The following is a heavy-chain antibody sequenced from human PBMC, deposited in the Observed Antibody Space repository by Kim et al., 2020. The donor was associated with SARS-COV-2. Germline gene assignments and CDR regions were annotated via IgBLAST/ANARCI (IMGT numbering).Heavy chain of an antibody. V-gene: IGHV7-4-1*02. D-gene: IGHD3-10*01. J-gene: IGHJ4*02. CDR1: GYTFTSYA. Sequence: ASVKVSCKASGYTFTSYAMNWVRQAPGQGLEWMGWINTNTGNPTYAQGFTGRFVFSLDTSVSTAYLQISSLKAEDTAVYYCARGSSRGSGSYYRPSDYWGQGTLVTVSS. CDR3: ARGSSRGSGSYYRPSDY. CDR2: INTNTGNP.